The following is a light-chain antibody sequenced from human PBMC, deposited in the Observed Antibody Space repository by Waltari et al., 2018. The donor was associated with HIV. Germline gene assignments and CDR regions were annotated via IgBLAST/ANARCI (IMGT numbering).Light chain of an antibody. CDR3: HVWESSSEEYV. J-gene: IGLJ1*01. CDR1: NVESKS. Sequence: SYVLTQPASVSVAPGQTANVTCGGDNVESKSVHWYQQRAGKAPILFLYDDTDRPSGIPERFSGSNVGNTATLTISRVEAGDEGDYYCHVWESSSEEYVFGTGTKVTV. V-gene: IGLV3-21*02. CDR2: DDT.